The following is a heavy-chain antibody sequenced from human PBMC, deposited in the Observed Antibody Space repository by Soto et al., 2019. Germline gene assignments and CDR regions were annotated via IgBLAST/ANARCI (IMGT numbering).Heavy chain of an antibody. J-gene: IGHJ4*02. CDR1: GYIFTSYW. V-gene: IGHV5-10-1*01. CDR2: IDPSDTHT. D-gene: IGHD3-9*01. Sequence: GESLKISCNGSGYIFTSYWISWVRQMPWKGLEWMGRIDPSDTHTNYSPSFQGHVTISTDNSISTAYLQWSSLKASDTAMYYCAGHATPYKSNWLPYFDFWGQGALVTVSS. CDR3: AGHATPYKSNWLPYFDF.